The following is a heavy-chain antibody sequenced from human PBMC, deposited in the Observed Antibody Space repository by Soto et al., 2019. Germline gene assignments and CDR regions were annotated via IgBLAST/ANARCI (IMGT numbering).Heavy chain of an antibody. CDR1: GGSVSSYY. Sequence: ETLSLTCTVSGGSVSSYYWSWIRQPPGKGLEWIGYIYYSGSTNYNPSLKSRVTISVDTSKNQFSLKLSSVTAADTAVYYCASQDFWSGHDAFDIWGQGTMVTVSS. V-gene: IGHV4-59*02. CDR3: ASQDFWSGHDAFDI. CDR2: IYYSGST. J-gene: IGHJ3*02. D-gene: IGHD3-3*01.